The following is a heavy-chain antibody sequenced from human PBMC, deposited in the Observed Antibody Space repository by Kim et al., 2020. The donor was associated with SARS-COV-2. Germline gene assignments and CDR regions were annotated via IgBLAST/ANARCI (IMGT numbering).Heavy chain of an antibody. J-gene: IGHJ6*02. D-gene: IGHD3-10*01. V-gene: IGHV3-30*07. CDR3: ARDSSGSYRYYHYGMDV. Sequence: SVKGRFTISRDNSKNTLLLHMRSLRAEETAVYYCARDSSGSYRYYHYGMDVWGQGITVTVSS.